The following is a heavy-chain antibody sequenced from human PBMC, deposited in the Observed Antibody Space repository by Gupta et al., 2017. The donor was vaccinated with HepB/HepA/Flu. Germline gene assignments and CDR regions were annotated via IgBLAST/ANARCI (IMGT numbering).Heavy chain of an antibody. V-gene: IGHV3-7*01. CDR3: ENGSG. Sequence: EMQLVESGGGLVQPGGSLRLSCAASGFTFSTSWMSWGRQAPGKGLEWVAKINPDGSKKYYVDAVEGRFTISRDNDKNSLYLQMNGLRAEDTAVYFCENGSGWGQGTLVTVSS. J-gene: IGHJ4*02. D-gene: IGHD3-10*01. CDR2: INPDGSKK. CDR1: GFTFSTSW.